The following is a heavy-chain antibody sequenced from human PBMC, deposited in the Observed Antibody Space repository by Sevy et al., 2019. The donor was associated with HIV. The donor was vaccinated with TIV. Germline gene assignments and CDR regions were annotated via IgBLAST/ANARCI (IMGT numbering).Heavy chain of an antibody. Sequence: GGSLRLSCAASGFTFNTHAMSWVRQAPGKGLEWVSLISGPGISTYYADSVKGRLTNSRDNSKNTLYLQMNNLRDDDTAVYYCAKALNPALESMIEVVLRTLKGLDVWGQGTTVTVS. J-gene: IGHJ3*01. V-gene: IGHV3-23*01. D-gene: IGHD3-22*01. CDR3: AKALNPALESMIEVVLRTLKGLDV. CDR1: GFTFNTHA. CDR2: ISGPGIST.